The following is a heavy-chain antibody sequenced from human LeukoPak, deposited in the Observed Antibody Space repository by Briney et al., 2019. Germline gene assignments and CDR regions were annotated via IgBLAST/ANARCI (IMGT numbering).Heavy chain of an antibody. D-gene: IGHD3-10*01. CDR2: INHSGST. V-gene: IGHV4-34*01. Sequence: PSETLSLTCAVYGGSFSDYYWSWIRQPPGKGLEWGGEINHSGSTNYNPSLKSRVTISIDTSKNQFSLKLSSMTAADTAVFYCARGYGSGSYNWFDPWGQGILVTVSS. CDR1: GGSFSDYY. J-gene: IGHJ5*02. CDR3: ARGYGSGSYNWFDP.